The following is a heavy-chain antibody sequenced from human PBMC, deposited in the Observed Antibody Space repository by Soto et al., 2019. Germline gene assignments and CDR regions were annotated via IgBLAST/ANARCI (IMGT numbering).Heavy chain of an antibody. J-gene: IGHJ3*02. CDR1: GDSIRRANW. Sequence: PSETLSLTCVVSGDSIRRANWWTWVRRPPGKGLEWIGEIHHDGRTNYNPSLQSRVTISVDKSKNQFSLTVTSVTAADTAVYYCARGRADGWYWAFDMWGQGTKVTVTS. CDR3: ARGRADGWYWAFDM. V-gene: IGHV4-4*02. CDR2: IHHDGRT. D-gene: IGHD6-19*01.